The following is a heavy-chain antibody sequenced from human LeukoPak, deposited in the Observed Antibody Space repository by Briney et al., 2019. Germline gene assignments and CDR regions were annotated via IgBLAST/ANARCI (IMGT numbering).Heavy chain of an antibody. CDR3: ATYYYDSGGFHFHH. J-gene: IGHJ1*01. CDR1: GFTFRSYG. D-gene: IGHD3-22*01. V-gene: IGHV3-64*01. Sequence: GGSLRLSCAASGFTFRSYGMHWVRQAPGKGLEYVSAISSNGGRTYYANSVKGRFTISRDNSRNTLYLQMSSLRAEDMAVYYCATYYYDSGGFHFHHWGQGTLVTVSS. CDR2: ISSNGGRT.